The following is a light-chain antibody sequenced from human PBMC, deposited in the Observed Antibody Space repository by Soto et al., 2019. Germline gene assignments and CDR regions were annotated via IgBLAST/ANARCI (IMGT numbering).Light chain of an antibody. CDR3: HQRSSWPLT. J-gene: IGKJ4*01. CDR2: DVS. V-gene: IGKV3-11*01. Sequence: EFVLTQSPATLSLSPGERATLSCRASQSISSFLAWYQHKPGRAPRLLIYDVSKRATGIPARFSASGSGTDFTLTISSLEPEDFAVYYCHQRSSWPLTFGGGTTVEIK. CDR1: QSISSF.